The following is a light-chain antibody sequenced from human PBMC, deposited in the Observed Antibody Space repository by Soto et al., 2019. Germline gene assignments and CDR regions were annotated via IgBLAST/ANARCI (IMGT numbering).Light chain of an antibody. CDR2: GAS. V-gene: IGKV3-15*01. J-gene: IGKJ4*01. CDR1: QSVRSN. CDR3: QQYNDWPFT. Sequence: EIVMTQSPATLSVSPGERATLSCRASQSVRSNLAWYQQKPGQPPRLLIYGASTWATGIPASFSGSGSGAEFTLTISSLQSEDFAVYYCQQYNDWPFTFGGGTKVDIK.